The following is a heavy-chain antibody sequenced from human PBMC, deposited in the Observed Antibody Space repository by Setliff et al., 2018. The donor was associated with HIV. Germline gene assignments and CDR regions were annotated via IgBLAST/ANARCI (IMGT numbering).Heavy chain of an antibody. CDR3: ARLGSGWSDSYYYAMDV. CDR2: INPSDGSA. V-gene: IGHV1-46*01. J-gene: IGHJ6*02. D-gene: IGHD6-19*01. Sequence: ASVKVSCKASGYTFTSCFLHWVRQAPGQGLEYMGIINPSDGSADYVEKFQGRVTMTIDTSTSTAYMELRSLRSDDTAVYFCARLGSGWSDSYYYAMDVWGQGTTVTVSS. CDR1: GYTFTSCF.